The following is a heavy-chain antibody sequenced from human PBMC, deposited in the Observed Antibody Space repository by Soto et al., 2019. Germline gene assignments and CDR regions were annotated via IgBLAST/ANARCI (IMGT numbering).Heavy chain of an antibody. Sequence: SETLSLTCAVYGGSFSGYYWSWIRQPPGKGLEWIGEINHSGSTNYNPSLKSRVTISVDTSKNQFSLKLSSVTAADTAVYYCARHRRYYDSSGYPTRYYCYYGMDVWGQGTTVTVSS. V-gene: IGHV4-34*01. CDR2: INHSGST. J-gene: IGHJ6*02. CDR3: ARHRRYYDSSGYPTRYYCYYGMDV. CDR1: GGSFSGYY. D-gene: IGHD3-22*01.